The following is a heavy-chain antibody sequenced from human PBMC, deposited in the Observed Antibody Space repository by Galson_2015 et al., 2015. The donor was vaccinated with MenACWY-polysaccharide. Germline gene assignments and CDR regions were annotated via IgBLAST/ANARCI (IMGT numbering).Heavy chain of an antibody. J-gene: IGHJ3*02. D-gene: IGHD4-23*01. CDR2: ISYDRRYN. CDR1: GFCFSSYA. CDR3: AKPFYGGNFYGAFNI. Sequence: SLRLSYAGSGFCFSSYAIHWFHRATGKGLVGVAVISYDRRYNWYSDSVKGRVTIYRDTTMYSLYLQMNSLRAEATAVYYCAKPFYGGNFYGAFNIWGQGTMVIVPS. V-gene: IGHV3-30*18.